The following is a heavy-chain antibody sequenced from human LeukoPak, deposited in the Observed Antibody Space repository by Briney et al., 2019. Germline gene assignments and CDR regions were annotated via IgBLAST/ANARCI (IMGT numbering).Heavy chain of an antibody. D-gene: IGHD4-17*01. CDR3: ARHGDGFYYGMDV. CDR1: GXTFSTYS. V-gene: IGHV3-21*01. CDR2: ISSSGANI. Sequence: PGGSLRLSWAASGXTFSTYSMNWFRQAPGEGLEWVSSISSSGANIFYTDSVKGRFTISRDNAKNSLYLQMNSLRAEDTAVYYCARHGDGFYYGMDVWGQGTTVTVSS. J-gene: IGHJ6*02.